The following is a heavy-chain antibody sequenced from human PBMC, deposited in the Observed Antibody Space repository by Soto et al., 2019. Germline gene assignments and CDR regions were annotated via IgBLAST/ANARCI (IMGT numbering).Heavy chain of an antibody. CDR3: ARDRYCSSTSCSRYYYYHGMDV. CDR2: IKHSGST. V-gene: IGHV4-34*01. CDR1: GGSFSGYY. J-gene: IGHJ6*02. D-gene: IGHD2-2*01. Sequence: KTSETLSLTCAVYGGSFSGYYWSWIRQPPGKGLEWIGEIKHSGSTNYNPSLKSRVTISVDTSKNQFSLKLSSVTAADTAVYYCARDRYCSSTSCSRYYYYHGMDVWGQGTTVTVSS.